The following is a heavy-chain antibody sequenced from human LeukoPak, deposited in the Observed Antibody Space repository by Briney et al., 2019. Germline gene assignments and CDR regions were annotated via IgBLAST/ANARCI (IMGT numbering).Heavy chain of an antibody. Sequence: ASVKVSCKGSGCTFTSYYMHWVRQAPGQGLEWMAIINPSGGSTSYAQKFQGRVTMTRDTSTSTVYMELSSLRSEDTAVYYCARGVVPAATTHYFDYWGPGTLVTVSS. V-gene: IGHV1-46*01. CDR2: INPSGGST. D-gene: IGHD2-2*01. CDR1: GCTFTSYY. J-gene: IGHJ4*02. CDR3: ARGVVPAATTHYFDY.